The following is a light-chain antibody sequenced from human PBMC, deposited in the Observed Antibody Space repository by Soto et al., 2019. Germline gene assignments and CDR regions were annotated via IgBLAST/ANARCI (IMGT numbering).Light chain of an antibody. CDR2: EVS. CDR1: STDVGGYNY. Sequence: QSVLTQPASVSGSPGQSITLSCTGSSTDVGGYNYVSWYQNHPGTAPKLMIYEVSNRPSGVYNRFSGSKSGNTASLTISGLQAEDEADYYCSSYTSSSALVFGGRTKLTVL. CDR3: SSYTSSSALV. V-gene: IGLV2-14*01. J-gene: IGLJ2*01.